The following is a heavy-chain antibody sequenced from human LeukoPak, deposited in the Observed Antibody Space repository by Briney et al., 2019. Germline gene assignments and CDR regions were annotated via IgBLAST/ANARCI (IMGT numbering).Heavy chain of an antibody. CDR2: INHSGST. D-gene: IGHD5-24*01. V-gene: IGHV4-34*01. Sequence: SETLSLTCAVYGGSFSGYYWSWIRQPPGTGLEWIGEINHSGSTNYNPSLKSRVTISVDTSKNQFSLKLSSVTAADTAVYYCARARRWLQLFRDAFDIWGQGTMVTVSS. CDR3: ARARRWLQLFRDAFDI. J-gene: IGHJ3*02. CDR1: GGSFSGYY.